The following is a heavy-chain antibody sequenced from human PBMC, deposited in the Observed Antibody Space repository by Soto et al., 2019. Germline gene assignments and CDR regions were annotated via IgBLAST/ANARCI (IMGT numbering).Heavy chain of an antibody. CDR3: LRRCYDILTGYYGSPYYYYYMDV. J-gene: IGHJ6*03. CDR2: IKQDGSEK. D-gene: IGHD3-9*01. Sequence: GGSLRLSCAASGFTFSSYWMSWVRQAPGKGLEWVANIKQDGSEKYYVESVKGRFTISRDNAKNSLYLQMNSLRAEDTARYYFLRRCYDILTGYYGSPYYYYYMDVWGKGTTVTVSS. V-gene: IGHV3-7*01. CDR1: GFTFSSYW.